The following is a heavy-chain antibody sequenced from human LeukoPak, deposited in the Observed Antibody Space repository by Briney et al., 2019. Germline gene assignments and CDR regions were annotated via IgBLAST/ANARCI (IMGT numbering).Heavy chain of an antibody. CDR2: ISSSSSTI. J-gene: IGHJ4*02. CDR3: ARDTQYDYVWGSYRHPFDY. D-gene: IGHD3-16*02. V-gene: IGHV3-48*01. Sequence: PGGSLRLSCAASGFTFSGYSMNWVRQAPGKGLEWVSYISSSSSTIYYADSVKGRFTISRDNAKNSLYLQMNSLRAEDTAVYYCARDTQYDYVWGSYRHPFDYWGQGTLVTVSS. CDR1: GFTFSGYS.